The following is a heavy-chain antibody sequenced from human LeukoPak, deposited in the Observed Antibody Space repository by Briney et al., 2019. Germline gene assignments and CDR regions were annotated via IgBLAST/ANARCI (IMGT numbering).Heavy chain of an antibody. D-gene: IGHD3-10*01. J-gene: IGHJ3*02. CDR1: GFTFSRYW. CDR3: ARFGASTDAFDI. V-gene: IGHV3-30-3*01. Sequence: GGSLRLSCVGSGFTFSRYWLNWVRQAPGKGLEWVAVISYDGSNKYYADSVKGRFTISRDNSKNTLYLQMNSLRAEDTAVYYCARFGASTDAFDIWGQGTMVTVSS. CDR2: ISYDGSNK.